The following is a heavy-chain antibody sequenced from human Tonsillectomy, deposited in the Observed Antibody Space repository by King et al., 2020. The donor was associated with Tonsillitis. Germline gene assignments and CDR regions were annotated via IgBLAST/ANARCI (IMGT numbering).Heavy chain of an antibody. CDR1: GGAISGYY. D-gene: IGHD1-1*01. CDR2: VYSSGST. J-gene: IGHJ4*02. Sequence: VQLQESGPGLVKPSETLSLTCTVSGGAISGYYWIWIRQPAGKGLEWIGRVYSSGSTSYNPSLKNRVSISIATSKNQFSLRLTSVAAADTAVYYCARGGTSGTTSDYRGQGILVTVPS. CDR3: ARGGTSGTTSDY. V-gene: IGHV4-4*07.